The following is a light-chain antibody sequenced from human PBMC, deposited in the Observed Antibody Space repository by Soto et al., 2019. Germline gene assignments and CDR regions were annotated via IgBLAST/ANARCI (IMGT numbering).Light chain of an antibody. CDR3: QQSYSTPPYT. J-gene: IGKJ2*01. CDR2: AAS. V-gene: IGKV1-39*01. Sequence: DIQMTQSPSSLSASVGDRVTITCRASQSISSYLNWYQQKPGKAPKLLIYAASSLQSGVPSRFSGSGSGTDFTFTISSLQPEDFATYYCQQSYSTPPYTVGQGTKVEIK. CDR1: QSISSY.